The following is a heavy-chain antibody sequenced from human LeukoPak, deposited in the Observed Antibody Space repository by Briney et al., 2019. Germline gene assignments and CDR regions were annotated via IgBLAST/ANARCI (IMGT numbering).Heavy chain of an antibody. J-gene: IGHJ4*02. CDR3: XRRRGLVKYYFDY. CDR2: IYYSGST. D-gene: IGHD3/OR15-3a*01. Sequence: TSETLSLTCTVSGGSISSSSYYWGWIRQPPGKGLEWIGSIYYSGSTYYNPSLKSRVTISVDTSKNQFSLKLSSVTAADTAVYYXXRRRGLVKYYFDYWGQGTLVTVSS. CDR1: GGSISSSSYY. V-gene: IGHV4-39*01.